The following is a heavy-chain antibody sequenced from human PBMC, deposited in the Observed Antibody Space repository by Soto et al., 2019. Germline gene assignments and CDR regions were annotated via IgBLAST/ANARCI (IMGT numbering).Heavy chain of an antibody. CDR2: ISYDGSNK. D-gene: IGHD3-22*01. J-gene: IGHJ1*01. V-gene: IGHV3-30-3*01. Sequence: LRLSCAASGFTFSSYAMHWVRQAPGKGLEWVAVISYDGSNKYYADSVKGRFTISRDNSKNTLYLQMNSLRAEDMAVYYCARVGYYDSSGLFQHWGQGTLVTVSS. CDR3: ARVGYYDSSGLFQH. CDR1: GFTFSSYA.